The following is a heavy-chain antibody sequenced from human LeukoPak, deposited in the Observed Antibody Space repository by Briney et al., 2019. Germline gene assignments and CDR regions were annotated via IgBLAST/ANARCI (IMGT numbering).Heavy chain of an antibody. V-gene: IGHV4-31*03. CDR2: IYYSGST. Sequence: TLSLTCTVSGGSISSGGYYSSWIRQHPGKGLEWIGYIYYSGSTYYNPSLKSRVTISVDTSKNQFSLKLSSVTAADTAVYYCARDTEEGWFDPWGQGTLVTVSS. J-gene: IGHJ5*02. CDR1: GGSISSGGYY. CDR3: ARDTEEGWFDP.